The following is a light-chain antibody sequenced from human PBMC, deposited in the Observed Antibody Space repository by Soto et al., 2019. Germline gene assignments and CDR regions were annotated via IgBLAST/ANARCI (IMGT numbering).Light chain of an antibody. CDR3: QQYGSSPWT. J-gene: IGKJ1*01. CDR1: QSVSSY. CDR2: GAS. V-gene: IGKV3-20*01. Sequence: MVLTQSPATLSFSAWERYTLSSRASQSVSSYLAWYQQKPGQAPRLLIYGASNRATGIPDRFSGSGSGTDFTLTISRLEPEDFAVYYCQQYGSSPWTFGQGTKVDNK.